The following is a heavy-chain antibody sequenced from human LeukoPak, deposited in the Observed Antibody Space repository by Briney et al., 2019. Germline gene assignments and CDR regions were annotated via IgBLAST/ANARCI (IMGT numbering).Heavy chain of an antibody. CDR2: FDPEDGET. CDR3: AKRKVFYFEY. J-gene: IGHJ4*02. Sequence: ASVKLSCTVSGYTLAELSMHWVRQAPGKGLEWMGGFDPEDGETIYAQKFQGRVTMTEDTSTDTAYMELSSLRTEDTAVYYCAKRKVFYFEYWGQGTLVTVSS. D-gene: IGHD1-14*01. V-gene: IGHV1-24*01. CDR1: GYTLAELS.